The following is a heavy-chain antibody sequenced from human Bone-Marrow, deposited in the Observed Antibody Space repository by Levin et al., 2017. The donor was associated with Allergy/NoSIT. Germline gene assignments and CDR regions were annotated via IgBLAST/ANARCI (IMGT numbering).Heavy chain of an antibody. CDR1: GFTFSSYA. D-gene: IGHD3-3*01. CDR2: ISGSGGST. J-gene: IGHJ4*02. CDR3: AKGKGFLEWLA. Sequence: GGSLRLSCAASGFTFSSYAMSWVRQAPGKGLGWVSAISGSGGSTYYADSVKGRFTISRDNSKNTLYLQMNSLRAEDTAVYYCAKGKGFLEWLAWGQGTLVTVSS. V-gene: IGHV3-23*01.